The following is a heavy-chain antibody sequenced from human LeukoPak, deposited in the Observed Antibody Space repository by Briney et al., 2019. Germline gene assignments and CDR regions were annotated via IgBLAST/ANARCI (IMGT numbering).Heavy chain of an antibody. J-gene: IGHJ5*02. D-gene: IGHD3-16*01. CDR3: ARDGGYNWFDP. Sequence: PSETLSLTCTVSGYSISSGYYWGWIRQPPGKGLEWIGSIYHSGSTYYNPSPKSRVTISVDTSKNQFSLKLSSVTAADTAVYYCARDGGYNWFDPWGQGTLVTVSS. CDR1: GYSISSGYY. V-gene: IGHV4-38-2*02. CDR2: IYHSGST.